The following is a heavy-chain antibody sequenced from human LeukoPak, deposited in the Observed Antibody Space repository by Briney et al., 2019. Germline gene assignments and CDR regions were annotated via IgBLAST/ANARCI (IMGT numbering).Heavy chain of an antibody. V-gene: IGHV4-39*07. CDR3: ARLRYSRSSGSYYKRPTRDLHGDFDY. D-gene: IGHD3-10*01. J-gene: IGHJ4*02. CDR1: GGSISSSSYY. CDR2: INHSGST. Sequence: SETLSLTCTVSGGSISSSSYYWGWVRQPPGKGLEWIGEINHSGSTNYNPSLKSRVTISVDTSKNQFSLKLSSVTAADTAVYYCARLRYSRSSGSYYKRPTRDLHGDFDYWGQGTLVTVSS.